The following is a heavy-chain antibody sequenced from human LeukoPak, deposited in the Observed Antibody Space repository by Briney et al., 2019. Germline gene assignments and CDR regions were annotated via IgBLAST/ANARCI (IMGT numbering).Heavy chain of an antibody. CDR3: ARL. Sequence: GGSLRLPCAPSGFTLSNYEMNWVRLTPGKGLEWISYITKGGATVLYAESVRGRFTISRHNANSSLYLQMNSLRAEDTAVYFCARLW. V-gene: IGHV3-48*03. CDR2: ITKGGATV. J-gene: IGHJ2*01. CDR1: GFTLSNYE.